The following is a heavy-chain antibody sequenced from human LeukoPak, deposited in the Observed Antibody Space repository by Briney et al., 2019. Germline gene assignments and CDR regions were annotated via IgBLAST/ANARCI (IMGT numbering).Heavy chain of an antibody. CDR3: ASFSSSWSRDY. CDR2: IWYDGSNK. V-gene: IGHV3-33*01. D-gene: IGHD6-13*01. CDR1: GFTFSSYG. J-gene: IGHJ4*02. Sequence: PGGSLRLSCAASGFTFSSYGMHWVRQAPGKGREWVAVIWYDGSNKYYADSVKGRFTISRDNSKNTLYLQMNSLRAGDTAVYYCASFSSSWSRDYWGQGTLVTVSS.